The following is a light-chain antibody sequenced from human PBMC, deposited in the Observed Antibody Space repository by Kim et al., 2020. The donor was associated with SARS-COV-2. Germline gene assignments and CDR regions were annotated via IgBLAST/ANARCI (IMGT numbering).Light chain of an antibody. CDR2: DAS. V-gene: IGKV3-11*01. J-gene: IGKJ5*01. Sequence: PGERATLACRASQSVSSYLAWYQQKPGQAPRLLIYDASNRATGIPARFSGSGSGTDFTLTISSLEPEDFAVYYCQQRSNWPPKITFGQGTRLEIK. CDR3: QQRSNWPPKIT. CDR1: QSVSSY.